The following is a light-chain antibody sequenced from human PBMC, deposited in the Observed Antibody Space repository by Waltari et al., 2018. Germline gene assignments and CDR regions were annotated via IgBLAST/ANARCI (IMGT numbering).Light chain of an antibody. J-gene: IGLJ3*02. V-gene: IGLV3-21*02. CDR3: QVWDSNIDHGV. CDR2: DNS. Sequence: VLTQPPSLSVAPGQTAKITCGRNNIYRYRVHWYRQKPGQAPVVVLYDNSDRPSGIPERFSGSNSGNTATLTISRVEAGDEADYYCQVWDSNIDHGVFGGGTKLTVL. CDR1: NIYRYR.